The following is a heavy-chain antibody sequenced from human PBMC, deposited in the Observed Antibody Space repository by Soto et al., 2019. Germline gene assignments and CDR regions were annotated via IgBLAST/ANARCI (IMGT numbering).Heavy chain of an antibody. CDR1: GYTFTSYG. J-gene: IGHJ1*01. CDR2: ISAYNGNT. Sequence: ASVKVSCKASGYTFTSYGISWVRQAPGQGLEWMGWISAYNGNTNYAQKLQGRVTMTTDASTSTAYMELRSLRSDDTAVYYCARDPGYSSSWRHFQHWGQGTLVTVSS. D-gene: IGHD6-13*01. CDR3: ARDPGYSSSWRHFQH. V-gene: IGHV1-18*01.